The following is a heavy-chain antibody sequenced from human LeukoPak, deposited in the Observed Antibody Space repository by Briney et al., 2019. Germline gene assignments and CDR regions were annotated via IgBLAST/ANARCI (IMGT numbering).Heavy chain of an antibody. D-gene: IGHD2-2*01. V-gene: IGHV3-23*01. CDR3: AKVRNGYCSSTSCPFDY. CDR2: ISGSGGST. CDR1: GFTFSSYA. Sequence: GGSLRLSCAASGFTFSSYAMSWDRQAPGKGLEWVSAISGSGGSTYYADSVKGRFTISRDNSKNTLYLQMNSLRAEDTAVYYCAKVRNGYCSSTSCPFDYWGQGTLVTVSS. J-gene: IGHJ4*02.